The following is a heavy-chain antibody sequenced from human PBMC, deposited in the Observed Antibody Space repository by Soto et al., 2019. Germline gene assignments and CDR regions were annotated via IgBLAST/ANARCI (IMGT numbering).Heavy chain of an antibody. D-gene: IGHD2-15*01. V-gene: IGHV4-4*02. CDR1: RFSVTNNKY. J-gene: IGHJ3*01. CDR3: ARDSRYCTDSGCSIMRDAFDV. Sequence: QAQLQESGPGLVRPSGTLSLTCTVSRFSVTNNKYWNWVRQSPGKALEWIGEIYHSGATYYNPSLSGRASISMDKSKNQISLYLTSVPAADTAVYYCARDSRYCTDSGCSIMRDAFDVWGQRTLVTVSS. CDR2: IYHSGAT.